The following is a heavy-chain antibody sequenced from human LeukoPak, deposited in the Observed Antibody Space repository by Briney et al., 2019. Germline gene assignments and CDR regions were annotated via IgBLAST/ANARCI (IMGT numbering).Heavy chain of an antibody. CDR3: ARKVQLERRGTDYYGMDV. J-gene: IGHJ6*04. V-gene: IGHV1-69*01. CDR1: GGTFSSYA. Sequence: SVEVSCKASGGTFSSYAISWVRQAPGQGLEWMGGIIPIFGTANYAQKFQGRVTITADESTSTAYMELSSLRSEDTAVYYCARKVQLERRGTDYYGMDVWGKGTTVTVSS. CDR2: IIPIFGTA. D-gene: IGHD1-1*01.